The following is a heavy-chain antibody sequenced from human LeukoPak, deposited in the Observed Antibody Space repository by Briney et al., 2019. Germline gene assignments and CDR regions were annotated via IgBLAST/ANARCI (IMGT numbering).Heavy chain of an antibody. Sequence: PSGTLSLTCAVYGGSFSGYYWSWIRQPPGKGLEWIGEINHSGSTNYNPSLKSRVTISVDTSKNQFSLKLSSVTAADTAVYYCARAIVEYYYDSSSTGAFDIWGQGTMVTVSS. J-gene: IGHJ3*02. V-gene: IGHV4-34*01. CDR3: ARAIVEYYYDSSSTGAFDI. CDR1: GGSFSGYY. D-gene: IGHD3-22*01. CDR2: INHSGST.